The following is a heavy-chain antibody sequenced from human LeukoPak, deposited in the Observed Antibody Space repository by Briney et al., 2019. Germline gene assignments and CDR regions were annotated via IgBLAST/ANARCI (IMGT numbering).Heavy chain of an antibody. CDR2: IWYDGSNK. CDR1: GFTFSSYG. J-gene: IGHJ4*02. D-gene: IGHD1-1*01. V-gene: IGHV3-33*06. Sequence: GGSLRLSCAASGFTFSSYGMHWVRQAPGKGLEWVAVIWYDGSNKYYADSVKDRFTISRDNSKNTLYLQMNSLRAEDTAVYYCAKEGPGPHFDYWGQGTLVTVSS. CDR3: AKEGPGPHFDY.